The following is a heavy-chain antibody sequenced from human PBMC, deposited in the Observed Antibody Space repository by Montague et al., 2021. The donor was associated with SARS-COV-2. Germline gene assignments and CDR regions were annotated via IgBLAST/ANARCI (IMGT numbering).Heavy chain of an antibody. CDR3: ARSRAEGYFEWTRLDAHVKAYGIDY. Sequence: SETLSLTCTVSGGSISSSSYYWGWIRQPPGKGLEWIGSIYYSGSTYYNPSLKSRVTISVDTSKNQFSLKLSSVTAADTAVYYCARSRAEGYFEWTRLDAHVKAYGIDYWGQGTLVTVSS. J-gene: IGHJ4*02. D-gene: IGHD3-9*01. V-gene: IGHV4-39*01. CDR1: GGSISSSSYY. CDR2: IYYSGST.